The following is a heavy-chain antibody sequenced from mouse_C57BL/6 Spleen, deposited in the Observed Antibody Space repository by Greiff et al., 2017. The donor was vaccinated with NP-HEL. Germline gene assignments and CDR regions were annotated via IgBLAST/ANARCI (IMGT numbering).Heavy chain of an antibody. D-gene: IGHD3-2*02. J-gene: IGHJ4*01. CDR1: GYTFTSYW. Sequence: QVQLQQPGTELVKPGASVKLSCKASGYTFTSYWMHWVKQRPGQGLEWIGNINPSNGGTNYNEKFKSKATLTVDKTSSTAYMQLSSLTSEDSAVYYCARRDSSGYDYYAMDYWGQGTSVTVSS. CDR2: INPSNGGT. CDR3: ARRDSSGYDYYAMDY. V-gene: IGHV1-53*01.